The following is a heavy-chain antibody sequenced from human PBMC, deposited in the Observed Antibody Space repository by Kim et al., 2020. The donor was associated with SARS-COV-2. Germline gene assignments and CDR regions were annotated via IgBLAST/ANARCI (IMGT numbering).Heavy chain of an antibody. J-gene: IGHJ4*02. CDR3: ARPRGKYQLLYGPPDY. D-gene: IGHD2-2*02. Sequence: SVKGRFTISRDIAKNTLYLQMNSLRAEDTAVYYCARPRGKYQLLYGPPDYWGQGTLVTVSS. V-gene: IGHV3-30*01.